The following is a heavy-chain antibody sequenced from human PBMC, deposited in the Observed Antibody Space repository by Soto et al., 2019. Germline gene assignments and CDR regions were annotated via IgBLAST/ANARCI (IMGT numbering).Heavy chain of an antibody. V-gene: IGHV3-9*01. CDR1: GFTFDDYA. J-gene: IGHJ5*02. D-gene: IGHD3-3*01. CDR2: ISWNSGSI. Sequence: DVQLVESGGGLVQPGRSLRLSCAASGFTFDDYAMHWVRQAPGKGLEWVSGISWNSGSIGYADSVKGRFTISRDNAKNSLYLQMNSLRAEDTALYYCAKAPYYDFWSGYSERNWFDPWGQGTLVTVSS. CDR3: AKAPYYDFWSGYSERNWFDP.